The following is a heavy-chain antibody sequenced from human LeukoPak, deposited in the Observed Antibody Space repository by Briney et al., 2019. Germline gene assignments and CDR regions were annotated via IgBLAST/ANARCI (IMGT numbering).Heavy chain of an antibody. CDR2: ISYDGSNK. CDR1: GFIFSSYA. D-gene: IGHD3-22*01. Sequence: GGSLRLSCAGSGFIFSSYAMHWVRQAPGKGLEWVAVISYDGSNKYYADSVKGRFTISRDNSKNMLYLQMNSLRAEDTAVYYCAKDEAYYDSSGQPGVFDYWGQGTLVTVSS. J-gene: IGHJ4*02. CDR3: AKDEAYYDSSGQPGVFDY. V-gene: IGHV3-30-3*01.